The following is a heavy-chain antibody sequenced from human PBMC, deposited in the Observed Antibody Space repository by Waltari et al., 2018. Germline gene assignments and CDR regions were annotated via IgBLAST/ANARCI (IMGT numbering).Heavy chain of an antibody. D-gene: IGHD6-19*01. CDR2: ISWNSGSI. Sequence: EVQLVESGGGLVQPGRSLRLSCAASGFTFDDYAMHWVRQAPGKGLEWVSGISWNSGSIGYADSVKGRFTISRDNAKNSLYLQMNSLRAEDTALYYCAKGRQWLVQEDAFDIWGQGTMVTVSS. J-gene: IGHJ3*02. CDR3: AKGRQWLVQEDAFDI. V-gene: IGHV3-9*01. CDR1: GFTFDDYA.